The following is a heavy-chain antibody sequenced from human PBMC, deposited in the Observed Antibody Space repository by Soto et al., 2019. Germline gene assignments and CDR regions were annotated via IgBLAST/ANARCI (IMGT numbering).Heavy chain of an antibody. D-gene: IGHD6-13*01. V-gene: IGHV4-34*01. CDR3: ARGSGSSWVLRV. J-gene: IGHJ6*02. CDR2: INHSGST. Sequence: SETLSLTCAVYGGSFSGYYWSWIRQPPGKGLEWIGEINHSGSTNYNPSLKSRVTISVDTSKNQFSLKLSSVTAADTAVYYCARGSGSSWVLRVWGQGTTVTVSS. CDR1: GGSFSGYY.